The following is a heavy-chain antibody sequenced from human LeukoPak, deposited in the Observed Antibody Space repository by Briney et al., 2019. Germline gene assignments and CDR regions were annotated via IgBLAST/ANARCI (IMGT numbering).Heavy chain of an antibody. CDR2: IIPIFGTA. CDR3: ALHQYYYDSSGHPWKYYFDY. D-gene: IGHD3-22*01. CDR1: GGTFSSYA. J-gene: IGHJ4*02. V-gene: IGHV1-69*05. Sequence: SVKVSCKASGGTFSSYAISWVRQAPGQGLEWMGRIIPIFGTANYAQKFQGRVTITTDESTSTAYMELSSLRSEDTAVYYCALHQYYYDSSGHPWKYYFDYWGQGTLVTVSS.